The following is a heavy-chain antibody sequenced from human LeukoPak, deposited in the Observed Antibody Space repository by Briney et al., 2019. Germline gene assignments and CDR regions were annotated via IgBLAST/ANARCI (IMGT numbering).Heavy chain of an antibody. D-gene: IGHD6-13*01. J-gene: IGHJ4*02. V-gene: IGHV3-11*01. CDR2: ISSSGSTI. CDR1: GFTFSDYY. CDR3: ASDSSSWSTFDY. Sequence: PGGSLRLSCAASGFTFSDYYMSWIRQAPGKGLEWASYISSSGSTIYYADSVKGRFTISRDNAKNSLYLQMNSLRAEDTAAYYCASDSSSWSTFDYWGQGTLVTVSS.